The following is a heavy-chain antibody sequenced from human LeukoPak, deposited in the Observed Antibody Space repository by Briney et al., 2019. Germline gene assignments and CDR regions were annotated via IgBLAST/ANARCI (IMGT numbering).Heavy chain of an antibody. Sequence: PSETLSLTCTVSGGSISSYYWSWIRQPPGKGLEWIGYIYYSGSTNYNPSLKSRVTISVDTSKNQFSLKLSSVTAADTAVYYCARDHGFDYGSGRPYYYYGMDVWDQGTTVTVSS. CDR2: IYYSGST. V-gene: IGHV4-59*01. CDR1: GGSISSYY. D-gene: IGHD3-10*01. CDR3: ARDHGFDYGSGRPYYYYGMDV. J-gene: IGHJ6*02.